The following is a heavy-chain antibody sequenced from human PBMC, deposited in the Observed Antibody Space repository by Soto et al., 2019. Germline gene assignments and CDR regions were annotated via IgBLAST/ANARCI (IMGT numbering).Heavy chain of an antibody. Sequence: ASVKVSCKASGYTFTSYGISWVRQAPGQGLEWMGWISAYNGNTNYAQKLQGRVTMTTDTSTGTAYMELRSLRSEDTAVYYCATGVPGVGFWSGYGMHVWGQGTTVTVSS. D-gene: IGHD3-3*01. CDR3: ATGVPGVGFWSGYGMHV. CDR2: ISAYNGNT. V-gene: IGHV1-18*01. J-gene: IGHJ6*02. CDR1: GYTFTSYG.